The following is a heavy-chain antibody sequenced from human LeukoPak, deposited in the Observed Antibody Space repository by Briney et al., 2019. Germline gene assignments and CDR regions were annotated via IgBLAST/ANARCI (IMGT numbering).Heavy chain of an antibody. J-gene: IGHJ4*02. CDR2: VNPNSGDT. D-gene: IGHD2-2*01. CDR3: ARARGTSCVDY. Sequence: ASVKVSCKASGYTFTGNYMHWVRQAPGQGLEWMGWVNPNSGDTNYAQKFQGRVTMTRDTSISTAYMELTRLTSDDTAMYYCARARGTSCVDYWGQGTLVTVSS. V-gene: IGHV1-2*02. CDR1: GYTFTGNY.